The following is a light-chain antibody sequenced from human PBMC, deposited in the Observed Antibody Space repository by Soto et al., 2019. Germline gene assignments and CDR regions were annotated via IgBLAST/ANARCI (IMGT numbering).Light chain of an antibody. CDR3: SSYAGSNNYV. CDR1: SSNIGAGSD. Sequence: QSVLTQPPSVSGAPGQRVTISCTGSSSNIGAGSDVHWYQQVPGTAPKLLVYGSYNRPSGVPDRFSGSKSGNTASLTVSGLQAEDEADYYCSSYAGSNNYVFGTGTKVTVL. V-gene: IGLV1-40*01. J-gene: IGLJ1*01. CDR2: GSY.